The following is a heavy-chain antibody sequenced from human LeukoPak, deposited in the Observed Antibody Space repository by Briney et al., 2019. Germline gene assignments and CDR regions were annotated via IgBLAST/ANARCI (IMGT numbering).Heavy chain of an antibody. Sequence: GGSLRLSCAASIFSFRVYEVQWVRQAPGKGLEWIADISSSGTTTYYADSVKGRFTISRDTAKNSLYLQMNTLEAKEAPVYYCTTLKVARNFDYWGQGTLVTVSS. CDR3: TTLKVARNFDY. CDR2: ISSSGTTT. D-gene: IGHD6-19*01. J-gene: IGHJ4*02. CDR1: IFSFRVYE. V-gene: IGHV3-48*03.